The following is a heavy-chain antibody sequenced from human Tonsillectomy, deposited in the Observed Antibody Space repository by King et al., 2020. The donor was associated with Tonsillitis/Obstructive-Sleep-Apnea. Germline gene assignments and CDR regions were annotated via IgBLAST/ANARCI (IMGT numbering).Heavy chain of an antibody. J-gene: IGHJ2*01. CDR3: ARRISSSGILRYFDL. CDR2: IYPGDSGP. D-gene: IGHD6-25*01. CDR1: GYSFTSYW. Sequence: VQLVESVAEVKKPGESLKISCKGSGYSFTSYWICWVRQMPGKGLEWLVIIYPGDSGPRLSPSFQGQGTISADKSISTAYLQWSSLKASDTAMYYCARRISSSGILRYFDLWGRGTLVTVSS. V-gene: IGHV5-51*01.